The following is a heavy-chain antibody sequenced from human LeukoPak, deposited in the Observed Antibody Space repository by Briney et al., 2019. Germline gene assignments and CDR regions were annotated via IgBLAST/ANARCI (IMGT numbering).Heavy chain of an antibody. Sequence: ASVKVSCKASGGTFSSYAISWVRQAPGQGLEWMGWINPNSGDTNYAQEFQGRVTMTRDPSISTAYMALTRLRSDDTAVYYCARDAWLVGTTNLYYFDYWGQGTLVTVSS. D-gene: IGHD1-26*01. CDR3: ARDAWLVGTTNLYYFDY. V-gene: IGHV1-2*02. CDR1: GGTFSSYA. CDR2: INPNSGDT. J-gene: IGHJ4*02.